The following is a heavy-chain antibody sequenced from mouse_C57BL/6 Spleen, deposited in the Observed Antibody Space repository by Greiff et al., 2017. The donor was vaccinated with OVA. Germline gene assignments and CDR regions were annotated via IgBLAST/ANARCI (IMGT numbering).Heavy chain of an antibody. J-gene: IGHJ3*01. CDR3: ASGLLAY. CDR2: ISYDGGN. CDR1: GYSITSGYY. D-gene: IGHD2-3*01. Sequence: EVKLMESGPGLVKPSQSLSLTCSVTGYSITSGYYWNWIRQFPGNKLEWMGYISYDGGNNYNPSLKNRISITRDTSKNQFFLKLNSVTTEDTATYYCASGLLAYWGQGTLVTVSA. V-gene: IGHV3-6*01.